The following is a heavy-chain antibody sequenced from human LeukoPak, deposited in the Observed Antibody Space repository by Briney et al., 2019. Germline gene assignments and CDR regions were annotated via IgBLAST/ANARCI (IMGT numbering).Heavy chain of an antibody. J-gene: IGHJ4*02. D-gene: IGHD3-10*01. CDR3: ARDVDGSGSYGCDY. V-gene: IGHV3-33*08. CDR2: IRYDGSNK. CDR1: GFTFSNYG. Sequence: PGTSLRLSCAASGFTFSNYGMHWVRQAPGKGLEWVAFIRYDGSNKYYADSVKGRFSISRDNVKNTLYLQMNSLRAEDTAVYYCARDVDGSGSYGCDYWGQGTLVTVSS.